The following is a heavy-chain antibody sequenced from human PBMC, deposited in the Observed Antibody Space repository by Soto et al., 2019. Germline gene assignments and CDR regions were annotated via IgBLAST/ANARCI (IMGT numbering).Heavy chain of an antibody. J-gene: IGHJ4*02. Sequence: SEACCLRWTGSGGSISRGDYFLNCIRQHPGKGLEWIGYIYYSGTTAYNPTLQTRVTISPDTSKNQFSLNLSSVTAADTAVYYCARGFDSGKFYAVESWGQGTHVTVS. D-gene: IGHD1-26*01. V-gene: IGHV4-31*02. CDR3: ARGFDSGKFYAVES. CDR1: GGSISRGDYF. CDR2: IYYSGTT.